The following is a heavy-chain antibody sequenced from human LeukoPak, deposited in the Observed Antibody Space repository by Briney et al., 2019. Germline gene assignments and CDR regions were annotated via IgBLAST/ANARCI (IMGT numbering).Heavy chain of an antibody. CDR3: AKAPGGWYFDL. CDR2: ISWNSGSI. CDR1: GFTFDDYA. Sequence: PGRSLRLSCAASGFTFDDYAMHWVQQAPGKGLEWVSGISWNSGSIGYADSVKGRFTISRDNAKNSLYLQMNSLRAEDTALYYCAKAPGGWYFDLWGRGTLVTVSS. V-gene: IGHV3-9*01. D-gene: IGHD3-10*01. J-gene: IGHJ2*01.